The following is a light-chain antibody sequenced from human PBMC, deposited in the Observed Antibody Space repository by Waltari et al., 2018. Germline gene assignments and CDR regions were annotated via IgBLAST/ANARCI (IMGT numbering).Light chain of an antibody. CDR1: AFPKQY. CDR3: QSADSSGTFYI. J-gene: IGLJ1*01. CDR2: KDT. Sequence: SYELTQPPSVSVSPGQTARITCSGDAFPKQYTYWYQQKPGQAPVLGIYKDTERPSGIPERFSGSSSGTTVTLTISGVQPEDEADYFCQSADSSGTFYIFGIGTKVTVL. V-gene: IGLV3-25*03.